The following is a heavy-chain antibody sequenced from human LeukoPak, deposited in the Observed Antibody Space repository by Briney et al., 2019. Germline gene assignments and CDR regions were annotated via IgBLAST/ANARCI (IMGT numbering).Heavy chain of an antibody. Sequence: HPGGSLRLSCVTTDFTFKNSWMTWVRQAPGKGLEWVANIKEDGREINYLGSVKGRFTISRDNSRNTVYLQMNSLRAEDTAVYYCAKANSAYDYDYFDYWGQGTLVTVSS. V-gene: IGHV3-7*03. J-gene: IGHJ4*02. CDR3: AKANSAYDYDYFDY. CDR1: DFTFKNSW. D-gene: IGHD5-12*01. CDR2: IKEDGREI.